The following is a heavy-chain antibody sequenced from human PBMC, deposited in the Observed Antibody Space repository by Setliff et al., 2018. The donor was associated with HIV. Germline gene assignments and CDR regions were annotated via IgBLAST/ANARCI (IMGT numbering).Heavy chain of an antibody. V-gene: IGHV1-46*01. D-gene: IGHD2-15*01. CDR1: GYSFTNYG. CDR3: ARLAREEYCRGRTCYPNWFDP. Sequence: ASVKVSCKASGYSFTNYGISWVRQAPGQGLEWMGLIHPGVGSTSLAQKFQGRVTVTRDTSTNTIYMGLSSLTSDDTAVYYCARLAREEYCRGRTCYPNWFDPWGPGTLVTV. CDR2: IHPGVGST. J-gene: IGHJ5*02.